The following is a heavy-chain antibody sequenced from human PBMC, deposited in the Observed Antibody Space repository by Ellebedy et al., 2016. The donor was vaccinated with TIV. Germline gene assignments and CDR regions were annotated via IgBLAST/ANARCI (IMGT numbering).Heavy chain of an antibody. CDR1: RFSFSSYW. V-gene: IGHV3-7*01. Sequence: GGSLRLSCAASRFSFSSYWMSWVRQAPGKGLEWVANINQDGSEKHYVDSVKGRFTISSDNAKNSLYLQMNSLRAEDTAVYYCATDGSYGDYLSPTHAFVIWGQGTMVTVSS. J-gene: IGHJ3*02. CDR2: INQDGSEK. CDR3: ATDGSYGDYLSPTHAFVI. D-gene: IGHD4-17*01.